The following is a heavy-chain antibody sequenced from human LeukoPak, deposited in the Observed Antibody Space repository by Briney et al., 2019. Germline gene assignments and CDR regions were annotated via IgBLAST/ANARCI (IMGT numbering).Heavy chain of an antibody. J-gene: IGHJ4*02. CDR3: TTDSGGYSYGYNY. V-gene: IGHV3-15*01. CDR2: IKSKTDGGTT. Sequence: GGSLRLSCAASGFTFSNAWMSWVRQAPGKGPEWVGRIKSKTDGGTTDYAAPVKGRFTISRDDSKNTLYLQMNSLKTEDTAVYYCTTDSGGYSYGYNYWGQGTLVTVSS. D-gene: IGHD5-18*01. CDR1: GFTFSNAW.